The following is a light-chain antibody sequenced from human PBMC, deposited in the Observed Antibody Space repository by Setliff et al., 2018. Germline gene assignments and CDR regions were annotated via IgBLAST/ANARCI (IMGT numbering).Light chain of an antibody. V-gene: IGLV2-14*03. CDR1: SSDVGGYDY. CDR3: SSHTTSSTWV. J-gene: IGLJ3*02. Sequence: QSALTQPASVSRSPGQSITISCTGSSSDVGGYDYVSWYQHHPGRAPKFMIYDVSKRPSGVSSRFSGSKSGNTASLTISGLQAEDEADYYCSSHTTSSTWVFGGGTKVTVL. CDR2: DVS.